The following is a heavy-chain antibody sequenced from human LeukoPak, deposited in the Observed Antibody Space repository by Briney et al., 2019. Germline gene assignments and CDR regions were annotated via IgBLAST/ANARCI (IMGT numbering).Heavy chain of an antibody. D-gene: IGHD2-8*01. CDR3: VRGGINGLWYFDL. V-gene: IGHV4-31*01. J-gene: IGHJ2*01. CDR1: GCSIITSGYY. Sequence: SETLSLTCTFSGCSIITSGYYWSWIRQNPGKGLEGIGYIYYGGSTNYNPSLKSPVTISVDTSKNQFSLKLISVTAADTAVYYCVRGGINGLWYFDLWGRGTLVTVSS. CDR2: IYYGGST.